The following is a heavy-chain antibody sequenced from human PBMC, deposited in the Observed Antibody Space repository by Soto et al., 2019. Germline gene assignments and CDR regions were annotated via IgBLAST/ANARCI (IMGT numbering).Heavy chain of an antibody. V-gene: IGHV2-26*02. CDR3: ARHSSLDPGPSRVTPRGFDP. CDR2: IFSNDEK. D-gene: IGHD6-6*01. J-gene: IGHJ5*02. Sequence: QVTLKESGPVLVTPTETLTLTCTVSGFSLINARMGVSWIRQPPGKALEWLAHIFSNDEKSYSTSLKSRLTISKGTSKSQVALTMTNMDPVDTDTYYWARHSSLDPGPSRVTPRGFDPWGKGTMVAVSS. CDR1: GFSLINARMG.